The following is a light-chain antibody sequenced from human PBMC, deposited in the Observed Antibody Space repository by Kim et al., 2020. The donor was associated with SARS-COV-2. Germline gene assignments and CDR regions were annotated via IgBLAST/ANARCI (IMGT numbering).Light chain of an antibody. V-gene: IGKV2-30*02. CDR3: LQGTHWPYA. CDR2: KVS. CDR1: RSLEHSDGTTY. Sequence: QPASISCRSSRSLEHSDGTTYINWFRQRPGQPPSRLIFKVSSRDSGVPDKFSGSESGTDFTLKISRVEAEDIGVYYCLQGTHWPYALGEGTKLAIK. J-gene: IGKJ2*01.